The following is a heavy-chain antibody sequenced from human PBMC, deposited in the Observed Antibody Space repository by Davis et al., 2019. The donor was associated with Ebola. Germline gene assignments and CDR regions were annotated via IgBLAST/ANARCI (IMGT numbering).Heavy chain of an antibody. Sequence: GGSLRLSCAASGFTLSDSMIHWVRQASGKGLEWVGRIRSKSKGYATAYAASVKGRFTISRDDSENTSYLQMNSLKTEDTAVYYCTRLGDYSDYGGHYWGQGTLVTVSS. CDR3: TRLGDYSDYGGHY. D-gene: IGHD4-11*01. CDR1: GFTLSDSM. J-gene: IGHJ4*02. V-gene: IGHV3-73*01. CDR2: IRSKSKGYAT.